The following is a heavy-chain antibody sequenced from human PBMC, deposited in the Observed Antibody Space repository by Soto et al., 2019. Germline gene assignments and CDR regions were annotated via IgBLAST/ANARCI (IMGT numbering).Heavy chain of an antibody. D-gene: IGHD3-22*01. CDR3: ARVEYYYVSSGYTGFLDY. CDR1: GFTFSDYY. CDR2: SNSGGSII. Sequence: PGGSLRLSCAASGFTFSDYYMSWIRQAPGKGLEWVSYSNSGGSIIYYADSVKGRFTISRDNAKNSLYLQMNSLRAEDTAVYYCARVEYYYVSSGYTGFLDYWGQGTLVTVSS. J-gene: IGHJ4*02. V-gene: IGHV3-11*01.